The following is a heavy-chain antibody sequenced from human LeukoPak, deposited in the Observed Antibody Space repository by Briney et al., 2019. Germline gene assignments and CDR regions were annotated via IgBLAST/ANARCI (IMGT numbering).Heavy chain of an antibody. J-gene: IGHJ3*02. V-gene: IGHV4-39*01. CDR1: GGSISSSSYY. CDR3: ASYDFWSGYSHGYAFDI. Sequence: SETLSLTCTVSGGSISSSSYYWGWIRQPPGKGLEWIGSIYYSGSTYYNPSLKSRVTISVDTSKNQFSLKLSSVTAEDTAVYYCASYDFWSGYSHGYAFDIWGQGTMVTVSS. D-gene: IGHD3-3*01. CDR2: IYYSGST.